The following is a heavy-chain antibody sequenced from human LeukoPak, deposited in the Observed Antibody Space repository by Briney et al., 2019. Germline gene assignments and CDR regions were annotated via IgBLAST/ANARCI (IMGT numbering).Heavy chain of an antibody. V-gene: IGHV4-59*01. Sequence: PSETLSLTCTVSGGSISSNYWSWIRQPPGKGLEWIGYISNSGSTNYNPSLKSRVTISVDTSKNQFSLKLSSVTAADTAVYYCARVAGSGSYFDYWGQGTLVTVSS. CDR2: ISNSGST. D-gene: IGHD3-10*01. CDR1: GGSISSNY. J-gene: IGHJ4*02. CDR3: ARVAGSGSYFDY.